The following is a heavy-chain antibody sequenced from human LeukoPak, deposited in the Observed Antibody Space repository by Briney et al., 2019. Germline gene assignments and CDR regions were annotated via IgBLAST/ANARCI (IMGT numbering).Heavy chain of an antibody. CDR1: GYIFTFYR. CDR2: ISPHNAKT. D-gene: IGHD1-14*01. CDR3: AKTPESHLNDV. J-gene: IGHJ4*02. Sequence: ASVTVSCRASGYIFTFYRITWVRPAPGQGVEGMGWISPHNAKTLYTQKVHDRVIMTTDASTSTAYMELRSLRSDDTAVYYCAKTPESHLNDVWGQGTLVTVSS. V-gene: IGHV1-18*01.